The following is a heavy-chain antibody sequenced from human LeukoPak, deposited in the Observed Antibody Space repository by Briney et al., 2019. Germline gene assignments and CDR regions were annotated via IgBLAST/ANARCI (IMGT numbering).Heavy chain of an antibody. Sequence: ASVKVSCKVSGYTLTELSMHWVRQAPGKGLEWMGGFDPEDGETIYAQKFQGRVTMTRDTSTSTVYMEVSSLRSEDTAVYYCARAYSWNDYFDYWGQGTLVTVSS. CDR1: GYTLTELS. CDR3: ARAYSWNDYFDY. V-gene: IGHV1-24*01. D-gene: IGHD1-1*01. CDR2: FDPEDGET. J-gene: IGHJ4*02.